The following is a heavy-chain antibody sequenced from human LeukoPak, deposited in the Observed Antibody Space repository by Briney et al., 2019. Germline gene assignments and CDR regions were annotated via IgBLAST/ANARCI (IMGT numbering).Heavy chain of an antibody. Sequence: PSETLSLTCTVSGGSISSSSYYWGWIRQPPGKGLEWIGSIYYSGSTYYNPSLKSRVTISVDTSKNQFSLKLSSVTAADTAVYYCAREEWPIVGAKLGYWGQGTLVTVSS. CDR2: IYYSGST. D-gene: IGHD1-26*01. J-gene: IGHJ4*02. CDR1: GGSISSSSYY. CDR3: AREEWPIVGAKLGY. V-gene: IGHV4-39*02.